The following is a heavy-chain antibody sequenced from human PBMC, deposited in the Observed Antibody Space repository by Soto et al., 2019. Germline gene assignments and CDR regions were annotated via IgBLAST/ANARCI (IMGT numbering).Heavy chain of an antibody. CDR2: ISYDGSNK. Sequence: PGGSLRLSCAASGFTFSSYAMHWVRQAPGKGLEWVAVISYDGSNKYYADSVKGRFTISRDNSKNTLYLQMNSLRAEDTAVHYCARDFRAVAPLGAFDIWGQGTMVTVSS. J-gene: IGHJ3*02. CDR3: ARDFRAVAPLGAFDI. V-gene: IGHV3-30-3*01. D-gene: IGHD6-19*01. CDR1: GFTFSSYA.